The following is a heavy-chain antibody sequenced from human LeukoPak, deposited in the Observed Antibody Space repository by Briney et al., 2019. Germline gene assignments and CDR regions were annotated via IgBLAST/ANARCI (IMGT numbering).Heavy chain of an antibody. Sequence: GGSLRLSCAASGFTFSSHSMNWVRQAPGKGLEWVSYISSSSSTIYYADSVKGRFAISRDNAKSSLYLQMNSLRAEDTALYYCVRVMGYSYGFFDSWGQGTLVTISS. D-gene: IGHD5-18*01. V-gene: IGHV3-48*04. J-gene: IGHJ4*02. CDR2: ISSSSSTI. CDR1: GFTFSSHS. CDR3: VRVMGYSYGFFDS.